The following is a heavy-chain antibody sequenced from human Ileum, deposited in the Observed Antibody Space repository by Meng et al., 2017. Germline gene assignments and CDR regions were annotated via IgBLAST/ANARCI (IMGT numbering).Heavy chain of an antibody. D-gene: IGHD4-11*01. CDR3: VRHDYCSVRGETCYPLLVV. J-gene: IGHJ4*03. Sequence: QGPLKGTWRGLLQRSGPRCLPCVVSGASVNNGLWWSWVPQSPGKGLECSGEFPPSGITHYTPSRQSRVTMSIDTSKKLFSVRLRSVTSADTAVSYCVRHDYCSVRGETCYPLLVVCGHGDLVTVSS. V-gene: IGHV4-4*02. CDR1: GASVNNGLW. CDR2: FPPSGIT.